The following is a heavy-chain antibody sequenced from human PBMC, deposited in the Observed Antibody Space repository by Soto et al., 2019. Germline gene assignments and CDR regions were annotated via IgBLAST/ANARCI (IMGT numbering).Heavy chain of an antibody. CDR3: ARYSGSSLHGFDI. Sequence: ASVKVSCKASGYTFTTYGISWVRQAPGQGLEWMGWINTYIGNTNYAQRLQGRVTVTADTSTSTAYMELRSLRSDDTAVYYCARYSGSSLHGFDIWGQGTTVTVSS. CDR2: INTYIGNT. J-gene: IGHJ3*02. CDR1: GYTFTTYG. D-gene: IGHD1-26*01. V-gene: IGHV1-18*04.